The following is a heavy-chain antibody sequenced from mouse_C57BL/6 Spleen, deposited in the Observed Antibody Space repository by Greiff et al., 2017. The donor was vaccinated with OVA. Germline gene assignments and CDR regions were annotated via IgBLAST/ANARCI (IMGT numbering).Heavy chain of an antibody. J-gene: IGHJ2*01. D-gene: IGHD1-1*01. V-gene: IGHV2-9-1*01. CDR1: GFSLTSYA. CDR2: MWTGGGT. CDR3: ARNLATTVGGYYFDY. Sequence: QVQLKESGPGLVAPSQSLSITCTVSGFSLTSYAISWVRQPPGKGLEWLGVMWTGGGTNYNSAPKSRLSISKDNSKSQVFLKMNSLQTDDTARYYWARNLATTVGGYYFDYWGQGTTLTVSS.